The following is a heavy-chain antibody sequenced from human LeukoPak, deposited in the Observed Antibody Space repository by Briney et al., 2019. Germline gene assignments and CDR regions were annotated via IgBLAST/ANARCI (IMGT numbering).Heavy chain of an antibody. V-gene: IGHV4-34*01. CDR2: INHSGST. CDR1: GGSFSGYY. J-gene: IGHJ4*02. Sequence: PSETLSLTCAVYGGSFSGYYWSWIRQPPGKGLEWIGEINHSGSTNYNPSLKSRVTISVDTSKNQFSLKLSSVTAADTAVYYCARGRRGLAAPIYYWGQGTLVTVSS. D-gene: IGHD6-13*01. CDR3: ARGRRGLAAPIYY.